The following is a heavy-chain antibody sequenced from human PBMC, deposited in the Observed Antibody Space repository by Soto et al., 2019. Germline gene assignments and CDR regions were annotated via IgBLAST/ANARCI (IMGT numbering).Heavy chain of an antibody. Sequence: GGSRMLSRAAPGFPFCSYSMYSGRQAPGKGLEWVANIKQDGSEKYYVDSVKGRFTISRDNSKNTLYLQMNSLRAEDTAVYYCAKNGLKAMVRIDYWGQGTLVTVSS. CDR3: AKNGLKAMVRIDY. J-gene: IGHJ4*02. CDR1: GFPFCSYS. D-gene: IGHD5-18*01. CDR2: IKQDGSEK. V-gene: IGHV3-7*01.